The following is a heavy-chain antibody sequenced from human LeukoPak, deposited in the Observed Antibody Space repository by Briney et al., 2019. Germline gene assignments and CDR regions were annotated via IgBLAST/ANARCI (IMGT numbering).Heavy chain of an antibody. Sequence: SETLSLTCAVYGGSFSGYYWSWIRQPPGKGLEWIGEINHSGSTNYNPSLKSRVTISVDTSKNQFSLKLSSVTAADTAVYYCASTNSDILTGYYTIFDYWGQGTLVTVSS. CDR1: GGSFSGYY. J-gene: IGHJ4*02. V-gene: IGHV4-34*01. CDR3: ASTNSDILTGYYTIFDY. CDR2: INHSGST. D-gene: IGHD3-9*01.